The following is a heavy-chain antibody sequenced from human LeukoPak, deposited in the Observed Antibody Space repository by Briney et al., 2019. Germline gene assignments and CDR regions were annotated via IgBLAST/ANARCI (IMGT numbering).Heavy chain of an antibody. Sequence: KTSETLSLTCSVSGGFNTHYYWSWIRQPPGKGLEWIGYIYYSGSTYYNPSLKSRVTISVDTSKNQFSLKLSSVTAADTAVYYCARDPPGREDFDPWGQGTLVTVSS. D-gene: IGHD1-26*01. CDR2: IYYSGST. V-gene: IGHV4-30-4*08. J-gene: IGHJ5*02. CDR3: ARDPPGREDFDP. CDR1: GGFNTHYY.